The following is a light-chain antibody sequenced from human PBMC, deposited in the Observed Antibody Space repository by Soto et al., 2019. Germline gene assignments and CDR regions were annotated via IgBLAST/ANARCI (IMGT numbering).Light chain of an antibody. Sequence: EIVMTQSPATLSVSPGERATLSCRAGQSVSSNLAWYQQKPGQAPRLLIYSASTRATGIPARFSGSGSGTEFTLIISSLQSEDFAVYYCQQYNNWPLTFGGGTKVEIK. V-gene: IGKV3-15*01. CDR3: QQYNNWPLT. CDR2: SAS. CDR1: QSVSSN. J-gene: IGKJ4*01.